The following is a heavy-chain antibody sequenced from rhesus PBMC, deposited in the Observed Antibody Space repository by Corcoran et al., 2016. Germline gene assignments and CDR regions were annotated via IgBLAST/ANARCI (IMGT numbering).Heavy chain of an antibody. Sequence: QLQLQESGPGLVKPSETLSLTCAVSGVSISSNWLSWIRQPPGKGLEWIERISGSDGTTNYHPSPWRAVTTSTDTSKNKFSLKLSSVTAADTAVYYCARDWGHGSGCSSLDVWGRGVLVTVSS. J-gene: IGHJ5-2*02. CDR3: ARDWGHGSGCSSLDV. CDR1: GVSISSNW. V-gene: IGHV4-173*01. D-gene: IGHD2-21*01. CDR2: ISGSDGTT.